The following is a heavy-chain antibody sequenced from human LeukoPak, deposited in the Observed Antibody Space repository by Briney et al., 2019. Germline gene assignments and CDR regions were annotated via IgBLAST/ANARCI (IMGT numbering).Heavy chain of an antibody. V-gene: IGHV3-23*01. CDR1: GFTFSSYA. CDR2: ISGSRGST. Sequence: GGSLRLSCAASGFTFSSYAMSWVRQAPGKGLEWVSAISGSRGSTDYADSVKGRFTISRDNSKNTLYLQMNSLRAEDTAVYYCAKEWSIVYGVTFHHWGQGTLVTVSS. J-gene: IGHJ1*01. D-gene: IGHD5/OR15-5a*01. CDR3: AKEWSIVYGVTFHH.